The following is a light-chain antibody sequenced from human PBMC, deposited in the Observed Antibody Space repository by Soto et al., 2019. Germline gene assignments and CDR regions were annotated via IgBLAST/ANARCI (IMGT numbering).Light chain of an antibody. J-gene: IGLJ1*01. CDR1: SSDVGAYNY. CDR2: DVS. CDR3: CSYTRITTYV. V-gene: IGLV2-14*03. Sequence: SGLTQPASVSASRGQSITISCTKTSSDVGAYNYVSWYQQHPGKAPKLMIFDVSNRPSGVSNRFSGSKSGDTASLTISGLQAEDERDSYSCSYTRITTYVFGPGTKVTVL.